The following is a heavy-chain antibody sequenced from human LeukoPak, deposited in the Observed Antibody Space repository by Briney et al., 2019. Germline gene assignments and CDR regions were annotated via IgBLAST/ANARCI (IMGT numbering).Heavy chain of an antibody. V-gene: IGHV1-69*13. Sequence: ASVKVSCKASGGTFSSYAISWVRQAPGQGLEWMGGIIPIFGTANYAQKFQGRVTITADESTSTAYMELSSLRSEDTAVYYCAKQPRSGKLGGYWGQGTLVTVSS. CDR2: IIPIFGTA. J-gene: IGHJ4*02. CDR1: GGTFSSYA. D-gene: IGHD2-15*01. CDR3: AKQPRSGKLGGY.